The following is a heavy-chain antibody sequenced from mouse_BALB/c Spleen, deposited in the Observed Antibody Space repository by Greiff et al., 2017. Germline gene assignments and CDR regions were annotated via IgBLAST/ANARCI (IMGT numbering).Heavy chain of an antibody. J-gene: IGHJ1*01. Sequence: EVQGVESGGGLVQPGGSLRLSCATSGFTFTAYYMSWVRQPPGKALEWLGFIRNKANGYTTEYSASVKGRFTISRDNSQSILYLQMNTLRAEDSATYYCARRPGYWGWYFDVWGAGTTVTVSS. CDR3: ARRPGYWGWYFDV. V-gene: IGHV7-3*02. CDR2: IRNKANGYTT. D-gene: IGHD3-2*02. CDR1: GFTFTAYY.